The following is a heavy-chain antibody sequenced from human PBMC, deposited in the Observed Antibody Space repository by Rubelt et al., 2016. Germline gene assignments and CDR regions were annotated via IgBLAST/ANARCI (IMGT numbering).Heavy chain of an antibody. CDR1: GGSFSGYY. V-gene: IGHV4-34*01. Sequence: QVQLQQWGAGLLKPSETLSLTCAVYGGSFSGYYWSWIRQPPGKGLEWIGEINHSGSTNYNPSLKSRVTISVDPSKSQFSRKLSSVAAADTAVYYCARHGHPEGYYDSSGYYNYFDYWGQGTLVTVSS. CDR2: INHSGST. D-gene: IGHD3-22*01. J-gene: IGHJ4*02. CDR3: ARHGHPEGYYDSSGYYNYFDY.